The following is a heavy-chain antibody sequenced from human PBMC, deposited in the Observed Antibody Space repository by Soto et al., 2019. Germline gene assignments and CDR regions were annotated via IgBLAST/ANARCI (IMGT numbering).Heavy chain of an antibody. CDR3: AVPGRGDFDY. CDR1: GASIGTNNW. J-gene: IGHJ4*02. D-gene: IGHD5-12*01. Sequence: AETLSLTCAVSGASIGTNNWWSWVRQPPGKGLEWIGEVYHSGTSNCNPSLRSRVTISIDKSKNQFSLTLTSMTAADTALYYCAVPGRGDFDYWSQGTLVTVSS. V-gene: IGHV4-4*02. CDR2: VYHSGTS.